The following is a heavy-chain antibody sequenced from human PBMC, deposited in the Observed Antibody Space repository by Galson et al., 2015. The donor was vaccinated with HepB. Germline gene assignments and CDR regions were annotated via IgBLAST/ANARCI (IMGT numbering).Heavy chain of an antibody. CDR1: GFTFSDYY. CDR2: VSHDGTNE. D-gene: IGHD5-12*01. Sequence: SLRLSCAASGFTFSDYYMSWIRQAPGKGLEWVAVVSHDGTNEYYADSVKGRFIISRDNSKNTVYLHMNSLRAEDTAVYFCAKGRDDYGMVALFDYWGQGTPVAVSS. CDR3: AKGRDDYGMVALFDY. J-gene: IGHJ4*02. V-gene: IGHV3-30*18.